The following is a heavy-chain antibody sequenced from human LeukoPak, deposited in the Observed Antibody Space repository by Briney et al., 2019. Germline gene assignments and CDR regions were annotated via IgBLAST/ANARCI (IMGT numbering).Heavy chain of an antibody. J-gene: IGHJ6*03. D-gene: IGHD3-22*01. CDR1: GYTFTSYD. CDR3: ARDPGGIVVVGTPYYYYYMDV. Sequence: ASVKVSCKASGYTFTSYDINWVRQATGQGLEWMGWINPNSGGTNYAQKFQGRVTMTRDTSISTAYMELSRLRSDDTAVYYCARDPGGIVVVGTPYYYYYMDVWGKGTTVTISS. V-gene: IGHV1-2*02. CDR2: INPNSGGT.